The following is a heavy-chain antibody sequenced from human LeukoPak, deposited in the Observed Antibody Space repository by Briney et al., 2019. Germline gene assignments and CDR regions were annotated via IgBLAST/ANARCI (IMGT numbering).Heavy chain of an antibody. Sequence: GGSLRLSCAASGFTFSSYGMSWVRQAPGEGLKWVSAISGSGDSTHSADSVEGRFTISRDNSKNTLYLQLNSLRAEDTAIYYCAKDHVDWGSSFDCWGQGTLVTVSS. CDR3: AKDHVDWGSSFDC. CDR2: ISGSGDST. V-gene: IGHV3-23*01. D-gene: IGHD3/OR15-3a*01. J-gene: IGHJ4*02. CDR1: GFTFSSYG.